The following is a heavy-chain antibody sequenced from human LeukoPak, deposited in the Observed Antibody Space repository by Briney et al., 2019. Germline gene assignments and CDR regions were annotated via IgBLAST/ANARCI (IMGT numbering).Heavy chain of an antibody. Sequence: GGSLRLSCAASGFTFSSYAMSWVRQAPGKGLEWVSAISGSGGSTYYADSVKGRFTISRDNSKNTLYLQMNSLGAEDTAVYYCAKANSEYYDILTGYYLPYYFDYWGQGTLVTVSS. CDR3: AKANSEYYDILTGYYLPYYFDY. CDR1: GFTFSSYA. J-gene: IGHJ4*02. V-gene: IGHV3-23*01. D-gene: IGHD3-9*01. CDR2: ISGSGGST.